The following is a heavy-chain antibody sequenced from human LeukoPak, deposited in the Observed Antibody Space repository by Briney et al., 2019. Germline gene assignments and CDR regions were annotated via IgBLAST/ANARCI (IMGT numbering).Heavy chain of an antibody. D-gene: IGHD3-22*01. Sequence: ASVKVSCKASGGTFSSYAISWVRQAPGQGLEWMGRILPIFDIANYAQKFQGRVTITADKSTSTAYTELSSLRSEDTAVYYCARAGGPYYYDSSGYYENFDYWGQGTLVTVSS. CDR2: ILPIFDIA. V-gene: IGHV1-69*04. CDR3: ARAGGPYYYDSSGYYENFDY. J-gene: IGHJ4*02. CDR1: GGTFSSYA.